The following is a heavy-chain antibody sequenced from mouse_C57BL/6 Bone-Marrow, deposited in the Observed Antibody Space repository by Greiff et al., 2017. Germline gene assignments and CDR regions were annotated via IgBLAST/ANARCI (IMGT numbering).Heavy chain of an antibody. D-gene: IGHD1-1*01. Sequence: QVQLQQPGAELVKPGASVKLSCKASGYTFTSYWMHWVKQRPGQGLEWIGMIHPNSGSTNYNEKFKSKATLTVDKSSSTAYMQLCSLTSEDSAVYYCARRTTLVASYYFDYWGQGTTLTVSS. CDR3: ARRTTLVASYYFDY. V-gene: IGHV1-64*01. J-gene: IGHJ2*01. CDR1: GYTFTSYW. CDR2: IHPNSGST.